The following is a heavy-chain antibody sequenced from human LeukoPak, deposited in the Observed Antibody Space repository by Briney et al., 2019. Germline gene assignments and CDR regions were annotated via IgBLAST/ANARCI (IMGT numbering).Heavy chain of an antibody. D-gene: IGHD1-1*01. CDR2: ISSSGSTI. V-gene: IGHV3-11*01. J-gene: IGHJ4*02. Sequence: GGSLRLSCAASGFTFSDYYMSWIRQAPGKGLEWASYISSSGSTIYYADSVKGRFTISRDNAKNSLYLQMNSLRAEDTAVYYCRTGSRGYYFDYWGQGTLVTVSS. CDR1: GFTFSDYY. CDR3: RTGSRGYYFDY.